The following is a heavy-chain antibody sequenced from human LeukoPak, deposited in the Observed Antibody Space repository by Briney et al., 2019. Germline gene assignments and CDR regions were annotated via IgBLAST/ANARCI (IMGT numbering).Heavy chain of an antibody. Sequence: SETLSLTCTVSGGSISSSGYYWGWIRQPPGKGLEWIGSIYYSGSTYYNPSLKSRVTISVDTSKDQFSLKLSSVTAADTAVYYCARQYGDYEARGAFDIWGQGTMVTVSS. CDR2: IYYSGST. CDR3: ARQYGDYEARGAFDI. CDR1: GGSISSSGYY. V-gene: IGHV4-39*01. D-gene: IGHD4-17*01. J-gene: IGHJ3*02.